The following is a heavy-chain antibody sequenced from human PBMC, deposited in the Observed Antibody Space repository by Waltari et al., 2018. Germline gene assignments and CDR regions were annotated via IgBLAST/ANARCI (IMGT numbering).Heavy chain of an antibody. D-gene: IGHD4-17*01. CDR3: ASQGVTTETPGFDY. Sequence: QVQLVQSGAEVKKPGASVKVSCKASGYTFTSYGISWVRQAPGQGLEWMGWISAYNGNTNYAPQLQGRVTMTTYTSTSTAYMELSSLRSEDTAVYYCASQGVTTETPGFDYWGQGTLVTVSS. CDR2: ISAYNGNT. J-gene: IGHJ4*02. V-gene: IGHV1-18*01. CDR1: GYTFTSYG.